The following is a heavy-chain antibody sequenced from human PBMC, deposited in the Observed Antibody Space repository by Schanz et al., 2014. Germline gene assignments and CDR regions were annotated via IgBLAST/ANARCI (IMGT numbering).Heavy chain of an antibody. J-gene: IGHJ6*02. CDR3: AKIWKAHHLTGRPGWSDGMDV. Sequence: VQLVESGGGVVQPGRSLRLSCATSGFTFSRHPMNWGRQAPGRGLEWVSVVSPRADTTHYADSVKGRFTISRDDSKNSIYMQMNSLRVEDTAIYYCAKIWKAHHLTGRPGWSDGMDVWGQGTTV. V-gene: IGHV3-23*04. D-gene: IGHD3-3*01. CDR2: VSPRADTT. CDR1: GFTFSRHP.